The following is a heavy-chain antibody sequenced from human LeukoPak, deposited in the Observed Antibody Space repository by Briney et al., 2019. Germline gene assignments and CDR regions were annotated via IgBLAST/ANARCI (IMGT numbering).Heavy chain of an antibody. V-gene: IGHV1-3*03. D-gene: IGHD3-10*01. CDR1: GYTFTGYY. Sequence: ASVKVSCKASGYTFTGYYMHWVRQAPGQRLEWMGWINAGNGNTKYSQEFQGRVTITRDTSASTAYMELSSLRSEDMAVYYCARDVGYYGSGYMDVWGKGTTVTVSS. CDR2: INAGNGNT. J-gene: IGHJ6*03. CDR3: ARDVGYYGSGYMDV.